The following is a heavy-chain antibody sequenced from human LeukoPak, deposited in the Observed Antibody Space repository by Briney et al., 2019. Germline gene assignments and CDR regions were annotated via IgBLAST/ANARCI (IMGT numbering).Heavy chain of an antibody. V-gene: IGHV3-9*01. CDR1: GFTFDDYA. D-gene: IGHD3-22*01. CDR3: AIWSYYDSSGYHFDY. CDR2: ISWNSGSI. J-gene: IGHJ4*02. Sequence: GRSLRLSCAASGFTFDDYAMHGVRQAPGKGLEWVSGISWNSGSIGYADSVKGRFTISRDNAKNSLYLQMNSLRAEDTALYYCAIWSYYDSSGYHFDYWGQGTLVTVSS.